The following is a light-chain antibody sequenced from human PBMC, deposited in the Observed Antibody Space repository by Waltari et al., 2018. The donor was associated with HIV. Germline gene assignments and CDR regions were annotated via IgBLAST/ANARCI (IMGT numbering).Light chain of an antibody. CDR2: SVS. CDR3: QQSYSIPYT. V-gene: IGKV1-39*01. Sequence: DIQMTQSPSPLPASVGYRVTITCRASQAISSYLNWYQLKPGKAPNLLIYSVSSLQRGVPSRFSGSGSGTDFTLTINRLQPEDFAIYYCQQSYSIPYTFGQGTKVEIK. J-gene: IGKJ2*01. CDR1: QAISSY.